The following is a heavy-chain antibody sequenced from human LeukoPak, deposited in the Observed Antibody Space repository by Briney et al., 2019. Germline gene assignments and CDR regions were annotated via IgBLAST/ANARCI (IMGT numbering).Heavy chain of an antibody. V-gene: IGHV1-8*02. J-gene: IGHJ3*02. CDR3: ASAHNSGEAFDI. CDR1: GYTFTSYD. CDR2: MNPNSGNT. D-gene: IGHD7-27*01. Sequence: ASVKVSCKASGYTFTSYDINWVRQATGQGLEWMGWMNPNSGNTGYAQKFQGWVTMTRDTSISTAYKELSRLRSDDTAVYYCASAHNSGEAFDIWGQGTMVTVSS.